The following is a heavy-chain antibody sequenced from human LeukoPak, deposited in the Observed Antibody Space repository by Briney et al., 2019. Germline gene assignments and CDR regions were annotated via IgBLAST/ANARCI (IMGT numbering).Heavy chain of an antibody. D-gene: IGHD3-3*01. V-gene: IGHV3-15*01. CDR3: TTGTYYDFWSGYYY. J-gene: IGHJ4*02. CDR1: GFTFSNAW. Sequence: PGGSLRLSCAASGFTFSNAWMSWVRQAPGKGLEWVGRIKSKTDGGTTDYAAPVKGRFTISRDDSKNTLYLKMNSLKTEDTAVYYCTTGTYYDFWSGYYYWGQGTLVTVSS. CDR2: IKSKTDGGTT.